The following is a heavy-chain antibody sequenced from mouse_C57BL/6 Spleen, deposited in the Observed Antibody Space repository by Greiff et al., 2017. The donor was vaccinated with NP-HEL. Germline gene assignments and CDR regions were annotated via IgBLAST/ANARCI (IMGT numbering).Heavy chain of an antibody. CDR1: GFNIKDYY. D-gene: IGHD2-2*01. J-gene: IGHJ2*01. Sequence: VQLQQSGAELVKPGASVKLSCTASGFNIKDYYMHWVKQRPEQGLEWIGRIEPEDGETKYAPIFQGKATITADTSSNTAYLQLSSLTSEDTAVYYCARYGYSLDYWGQGTTLTVSS. V-gene: IGHV14-2*01. CDR3: ARYGYSLDY. CDR2: IEPEDGET.